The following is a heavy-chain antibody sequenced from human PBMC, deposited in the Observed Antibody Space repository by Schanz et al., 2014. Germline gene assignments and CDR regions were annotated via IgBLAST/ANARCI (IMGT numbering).Heavy chain of an antibody. CDR2: IWYDGSNK. CDR1: GFIFSSYG. CDR3: AKQIHYDILTVTRN. J-gene: IGHJ4*02. V-gene: IGHV3-33*06. Sequence: QVQLVESGGGVVQPGRSLRLSCAAPGFIFSSYGLHWVRQAPGKGLEWVAVIWYDGSNKYYADSLKGRFTISRDNSKNTLYLQMNSLRAEDTAVYYCAKQIHYDILTVTRNWGQGTLVTVSS. D-gene: IGHD3-9*01.